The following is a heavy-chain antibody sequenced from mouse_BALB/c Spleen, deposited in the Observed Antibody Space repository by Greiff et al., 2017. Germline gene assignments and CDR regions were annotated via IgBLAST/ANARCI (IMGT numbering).Heavy chain of an antibody. V-gene: IGHV5-12-2*01. J-gene: IGHJ3*01. D-gene: IGHD2-4*01. CDR2: ISNGGGST. Sequence: EVQLVESGGGLVQPGGSLKLSCAASGFTFSSYTMSWVRQTPEKRLEWVAYISNGGGSTYYPDTVKGRFTISRDNAKNTLYLQMSSLKSEDTAMYYCARDGIYYDYLFAYWGQGTLVTVSA. CDR3: ARDGIYYDYLFAY. CDR1: GFTFSSYT.